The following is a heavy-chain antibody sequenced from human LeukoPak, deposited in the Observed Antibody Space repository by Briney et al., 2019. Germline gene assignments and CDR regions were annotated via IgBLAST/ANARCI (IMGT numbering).Heavy chain of an antibody. CDR1: GGSFSGYY. CDR2: INHSGST. J-gene: IGHJ6*03. V-gene: IGHV4-34*01. CDR3: ARIRVRGVIRYYYYMDV. D-gene: IGHD3-10*01. Sequence: PSETLSLTCAVYGGSFSGYYWSWIRQPPGKGLEWIGEINHSGSTNYNPSLKSRVTISVDTSKNQFSLKLSSVTAADTAVYYCARIRVRGVIRYYYYMDVWGKGTTVTVSS.